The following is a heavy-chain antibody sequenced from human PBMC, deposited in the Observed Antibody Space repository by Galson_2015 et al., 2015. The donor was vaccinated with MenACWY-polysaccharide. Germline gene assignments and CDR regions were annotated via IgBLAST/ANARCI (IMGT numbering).Heavy chain of an antibody. CDR2: IYYSGRT. CDR1: GYSISSGSY. CDR3: ASLPLGNCGSVSCYGYFHH. J-gene: IGHJ1*01. Sequence: TLSLTCAVSGYSISSGSYWGWIRQPPGKGLEWIGYIYYSGRTNYSPSLKSRATVSLDTSKNQFSLKLSFVTAADTAVYYCASLPLGNCGSVSCYGYFHHWGQGTLVTVSS. D-gene: IGHD2-15*01. V-gene: IGHV4-30-4*08.